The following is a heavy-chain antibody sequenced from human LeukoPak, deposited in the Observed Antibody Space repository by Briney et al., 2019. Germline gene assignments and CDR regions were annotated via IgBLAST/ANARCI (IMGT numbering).Heavy chain of an antibody. CDR2: IYSGGST. J-gene: IGHJ5*02. Sequence: PGGSLRLSCAASGFTVSSNYMSWVRQAPGKGLEWVSVIYSGGSTYYADSVKGRFTISRDNSKNTLYLQMNSLRAEHTAVYYCARGGSSHPFDPWGQGTLVTVSS. CDR1: GFTVSSNY. V-gene: IGHV3-66*02. D-gene: IGHD6-13*01. CDR3: ARGGSSHPFDP.